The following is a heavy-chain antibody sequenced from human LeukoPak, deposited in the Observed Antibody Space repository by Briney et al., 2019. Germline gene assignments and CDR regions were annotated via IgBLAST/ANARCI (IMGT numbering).Heavy chain of an antibody. Sequence: SVKVSCKASGGTFSSYAISWVRQAPGQGLEWMGGIIPIFGTANYAQKFQGRVTITADESTSTAYMELSSLRSEDTAAYYCARVRRQWLIDAFDIWGQGTMVTVSS. V-gene: IGHV1-69*01. D-gene: IGHD6-19*01. J-gene: IGHJ3*02. CDR3: ARVRRQWLIDAFDI. CDR2: IIPIFGTA. CDR1: GGTFSSYA.